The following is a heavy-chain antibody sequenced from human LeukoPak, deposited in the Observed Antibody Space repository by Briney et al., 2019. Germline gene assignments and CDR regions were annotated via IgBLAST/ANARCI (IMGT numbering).Heavy chain of an antibody. CDR3: ARGRRYCSSTSCSRGYYYYGMDV. J-gene: IGHJ6*02. CDR2: INHSGST. Sequence: PSETLSLTCAVYGGSFSGYYWSWIRQPPGKGLEWIGEINHSGSTNYNPPLKSRVTISVDTSKNQFSLKLSSVTAADTAVYYCARGRRYCSSTSCSRGYYYYGMDVWGQGTTVTVSS. D-gene: IGHD2-2*01. CDR1: GGSFSGYY. V-gene: IGHV4-34*01.